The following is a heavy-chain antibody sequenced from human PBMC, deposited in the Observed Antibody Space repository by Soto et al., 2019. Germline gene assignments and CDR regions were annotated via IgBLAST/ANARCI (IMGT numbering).Heavy chain of an antibody. V-gene: IGHV1-18*04. CDR2: ISAYNGNT. CDR1: GYTFTSYG. J-gene: IGHJ4*02. D-gene: IGHD3-10*01. Sequence: ASVKVSCKASGYTFTSYGISRVRQAPGQGLEWMGWISAYNGNTNYAQKLQGRVTMTTDTSTSTAYMELRSLRSDDTAVYYCARAEWFGESAGYWGQGTLVTVSS. CDR3: ARAEWFGESAGY.